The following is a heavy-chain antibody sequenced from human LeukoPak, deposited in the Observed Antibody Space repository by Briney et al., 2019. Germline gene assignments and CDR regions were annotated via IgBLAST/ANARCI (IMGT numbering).Heavy chain of an antibody. V-gene: IGHV3-23*01. CDR3: ARGSRYGDYPYYCDF. Sequence: GGSLRLSCAASGFTFTTYAMSWVRQAPGKGLEWVSAISGSGDSTYYADSVKGRFTISRDNSKNTVLLQMNNLRLEDAAVYYCARGSRYGDYPYYCDFWGQGTLVTVSS. J-gene: IGHJ4*02. D-gene: IGHD4-17*01. CDR1: GFTFTTYA. CDR2: ISGSGDST.